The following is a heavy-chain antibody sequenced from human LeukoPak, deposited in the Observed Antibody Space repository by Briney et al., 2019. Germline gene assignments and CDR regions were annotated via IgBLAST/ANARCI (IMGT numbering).Heavy chain of an antibody. D-gene: IGHD1-26*01. CDR2: ISSRSSYI. CDR1: GFTFSSYE. J-gene: IGHJ6*02. V-gene: IGHV3-21*01. Sequence: GGSLRLSCAASGFTFSSYEMNWVRQAPGKGLEWVSSISSRSSYIYYADSAKGRFTISRDNAKNSLYLQMNSLRAEDTAVYYCARGVGGGMDVWGQGTTVTVSS. CDR3: ARGVGGGMDV.